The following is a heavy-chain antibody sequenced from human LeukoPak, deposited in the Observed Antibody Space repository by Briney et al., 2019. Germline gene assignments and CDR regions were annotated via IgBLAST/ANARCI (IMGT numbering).Heavy chain of an antibody. J-gene: IGHJ3*02. V-gene: IGHV3-7*01. CDR2: IKQDGSEK. CDR1: GSTFSSYW. Sequence: GGSLRLSCAASGSTFSSYWMSWVRQAPGKGLEWVANIKQDGSEKYYVDSVKGRFTISRDNAKNSLYLQMNSLRAEDTAVYYCARVAATPFAFDIWGQGTMVTVSS. CDR3: ARVAATPFAFDI. D-gene: IGHD6-6*01.